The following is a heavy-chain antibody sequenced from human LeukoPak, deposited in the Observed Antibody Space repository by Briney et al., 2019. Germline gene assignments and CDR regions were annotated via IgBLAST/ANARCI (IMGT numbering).Heavy chain of an antibody. J-gene: IGHJ1*01. CDR2: IYYSGST. CDR1: GGSISSSSYY. CDR3: ASTPDYGGNSPHFQH. Sequence: SQTLSLTCTVSGGSISSSSYYCGWIRQPPGKGLEWIGSIYYSGSTYYNPSLKSRVTISVDTSKNQFSLKLSSVTAADTAVYYCASTPDYGGNSPHFQHWGQGTLVTVSS. D-gene: IGHD4-23*01. V-gene: IGHV4-39*07.